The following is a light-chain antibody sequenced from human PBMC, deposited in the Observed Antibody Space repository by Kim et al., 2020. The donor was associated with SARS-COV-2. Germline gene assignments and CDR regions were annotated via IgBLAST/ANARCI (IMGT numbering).Light chain of an antibody. V-gene: IGLV2-8*01. CDR3: SSYAGSNSVL. CDR2: EVS. Sequence: QSALTQPPSASGSPGQSVTISCTGTSSDVGGYNYVSWYQKHPGKAPKVMIYEVSKRPSGVPDRFSSSKSGNTASLTVSGLQAEDEADYYCSSYAGSNSVLFGGGTQLTVL. J-gene: IGLJ2*01. CDR1: SSDVGGYNY.